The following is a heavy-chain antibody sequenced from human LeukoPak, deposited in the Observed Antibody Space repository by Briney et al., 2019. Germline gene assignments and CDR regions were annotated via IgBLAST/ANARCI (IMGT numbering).Heavy chain of an antibody. CDR1: GYVFSRLT. D-gene: IGHD3-3*01. Sequence: GGSLRLSCAASGYVFSRLTMNCFRQSPGKGLQWVSSISTSSNYIYYADSVKGRFNISRDNTKNSLFLDMTRLRDEDTAVYYCASTVHGSTADSEGYYPKWFDPWGQGTLVTVSS. V-gene: IGHV3-21*01. CDR2: ISTSSNYI. J-gene: IGHJ5*01. CDR3: ASTVHGSTADSEGYYPKWFDP.